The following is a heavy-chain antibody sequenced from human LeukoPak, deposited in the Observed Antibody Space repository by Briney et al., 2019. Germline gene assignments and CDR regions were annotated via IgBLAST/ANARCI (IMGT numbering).Heavy chain of an antibody. CDR1: GGSISSYY. D-gene: IGHD2-21*01. J-gene: IGHJ4*02. V-gene: IGHV4-59*12. Sequence: KASETLSLTCTVSGGSISSYYWSWIRQPPGKGLEWIGYIYYSGSTNYNPSLKSRITISVDTSKNQFSLKLSSVTAADTAVYYCARGEVVVEWWGQGTLVTVSS. CDR3: ARGEVVVEW. CDR2: IYYSGST.